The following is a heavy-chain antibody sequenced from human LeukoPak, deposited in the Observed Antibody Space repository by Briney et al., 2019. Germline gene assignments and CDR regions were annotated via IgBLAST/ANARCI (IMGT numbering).Heavy chain of an antibody. Sequence: PSETLSLTCTVSGGSISSSSYYWGWIRQPPGKGLEWIGSIYYGGSTYYNPSLKSRVTISADTSKSQFSLNLNSVTAADTAVYYCAGDPVTRYKSEAWFDSWGQGTQVTVSS. J-gene: IGHJ5*01. CDR2: IYYGGST. CDR3: AGDPVTRYKSEAWFDS. CDR1: GGSISSSSYY. D-gene: IGHD1-14*01. V-gene: IGHV4-39*07.